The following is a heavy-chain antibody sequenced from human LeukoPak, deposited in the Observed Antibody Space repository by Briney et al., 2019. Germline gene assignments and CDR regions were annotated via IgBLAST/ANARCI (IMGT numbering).Heavy chain of an antibody. CDR1: GYSISSGYY. V-gene: IGHV4-38-2*02. J-gene: IGHJ4*02. D-gene: IGHD4-23*01. Sequence: SETLSLTCTVSGYSISSGYYWGWIRQPPGKGLDWIGSIYHSGSTYYNPSLKSRVTISVDTSKNQFSLKLSSVTAADTAVYYCARGSGYGGNSDYWGQGTLVTVSS. CDR3: ARGSGYGGNSDY. CDR2: IYHSGST.